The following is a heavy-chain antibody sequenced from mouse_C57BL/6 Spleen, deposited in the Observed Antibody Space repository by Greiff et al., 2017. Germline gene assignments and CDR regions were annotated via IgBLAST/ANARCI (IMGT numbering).Heavy chain of an antibody. CDR1: GFTFSDSG. V-gene: IGHV5-17*01. CDR3: ARESYYGSSYGYFDV. Sequence: EVKLMESGGGLVKPGGSLKLSCAASGFTFSDSGMHWVRQAPEKGLEWVAYISSGSSTIYYADTVKGRFTISRDNAKNTLFLQMTSLRSEDTAMYYCARESYYGSSYGYFDVWGTGTTVTVSS. CDR2: ISSGSSTI. J-gene: IGHJ1*03. D-gene: IGHD1-1*01.